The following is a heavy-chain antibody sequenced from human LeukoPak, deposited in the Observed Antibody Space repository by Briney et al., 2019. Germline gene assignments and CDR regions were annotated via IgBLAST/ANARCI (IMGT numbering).Heavy chain of an antibody. V-gene: IGHV4-59*01. CDR3: ARGASGWRFDY. J-gene: IGHJ4*02. CDR1: GGSISSYY. D-gene: IGHD6-19*01. CDR2: IYYSGSS. Sequence: SETLSLTCTVSGGSISSYYWSWIRQPPGEGLEWIGYIYYSGSSNYTHSLKCRVTISIDTSKNQFSLKLSSVTAADTAVYYCARGASGWRFDYWGQGTLVTVSS.